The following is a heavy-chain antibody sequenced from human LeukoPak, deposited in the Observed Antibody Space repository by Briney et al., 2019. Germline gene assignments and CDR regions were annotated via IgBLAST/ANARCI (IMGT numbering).Heavy chain of an antibody. Sequence: PSETLSLTCAVSGGSISSGGYSWSWIRQPPGKGLEWIGYIYHSGSTYYNPSLKSRVTISVDRSKNQFSLKLSSVTAADTAVYYCARVLSPDDAFDIWGQGTMVTVSS. J-gene: IGHJ3*02. D-gene: IGHD3-10*01. CDR2: IYHSGST. CDR1: GGSISSGGYS. CDR3: ARVLSPDDAFDI. V-gene: IGHV4-30-2*01.